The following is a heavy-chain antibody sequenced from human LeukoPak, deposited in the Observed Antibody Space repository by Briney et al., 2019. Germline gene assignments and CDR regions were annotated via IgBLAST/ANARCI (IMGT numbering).Heavy chain of an antibody. V-gene: IGHV3-53*01. CDR1: GFTVSSNY. Sequence: QSGGSLRLSCAASGFTVSSNYVSWVRQAPGKGLEWVSVIYSGGSTYYADSVKGRFTISRDNSKNTVYLQMNTLRAEDTAVYYCARDEGFSWGQGTLVTVSS. D-gene: IGHD3-3*01. CDR3: ARDEGFS. CDR2: IYSGGST. J-gene: IGHJ4*02.